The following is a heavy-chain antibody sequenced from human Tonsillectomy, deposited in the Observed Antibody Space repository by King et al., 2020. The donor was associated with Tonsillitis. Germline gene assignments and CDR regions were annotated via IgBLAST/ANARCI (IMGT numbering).Heavy chain of an antibody. V-gene: IGHV3-7*03. CDR3: ARESYEAGHGFDY. Sequence: QLVQSGGGLVQPGGSLRLSCAASGFTFSCYWMSWVRQAPGTGLEWVANIKEDGREKYYVDSVKGRFTISRDNAKNSPYLQMNSLRAEDTAVYYCARESYEAGHGFDYWGQGTLVTVSS. CDR2: IKEDGREK. CDR1: GFTFSCYW. D-gene: IGHD6-19*01. J-gene: IGHJ4*02.